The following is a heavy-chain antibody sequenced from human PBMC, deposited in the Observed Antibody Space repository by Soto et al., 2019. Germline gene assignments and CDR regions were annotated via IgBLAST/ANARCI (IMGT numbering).Heavy chain of an antibody. CDR3: ARVGIVASLVGMDV. CDR1: GFTFSSYS. Sequence: EVQLVESGGGLVQPGGSLRLSCAASGFTFSSYSMNWVRQAPGKGLEWVSYISSSSSTIYYADSVKGRFTISRDNAKNSLYLQMNSLRAEDTAVYYCARVGIVASLVGMDVWGQGTTVTVSS. CDR2: ISSSSSTI. V-gene: IGHV3-48*01. J-gene: IGHJ6*02. D-gene: IGHD5-12*01.